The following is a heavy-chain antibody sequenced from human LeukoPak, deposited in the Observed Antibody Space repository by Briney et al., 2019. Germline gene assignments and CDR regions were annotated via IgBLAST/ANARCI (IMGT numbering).Heavy chain of an antibody. CDR3: ARSPPYYYDSSGYYLDY. V-gene: IGHV3-53*01. D-gene: IGHD3-22*01. CDR1: GFTVNSNY. CDR2: IYSGGST. J-gene: IGHJ4*02. Sequence: GGSLRLSCAASGFTVNSNYMTWVRQAPGKGLEWVSVIYSGGSTNYADSVKGRFTISRDSSKNTLYLQMNSLRAEDTAVYYCARSPPYYYDSSGYYLDYWGQGTLVTVSS.